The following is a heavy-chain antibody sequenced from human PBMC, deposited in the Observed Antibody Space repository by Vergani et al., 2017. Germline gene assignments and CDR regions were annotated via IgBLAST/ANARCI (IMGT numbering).Heavy chain of an antibody. CDR2: ISSSSSYI. Sequence: EVQLVESGGGLVKPGGSLRLSCAASGFTFSSYSMNWVRKAPGKGLAWVSSISSSSSYIYYADSVKGRFTISRDNATNSLYLQMNSLRADDTAVYYCARDRTVVATRYYFDYWGQGTLVTVSS. CDR1: GFTFSSYS. J-gene: IGHJ4*02. CDR3: ARDRTVVATRYYFDY. D-gene: IGHD1-26*01. V-gene: IGHV3-21*01.